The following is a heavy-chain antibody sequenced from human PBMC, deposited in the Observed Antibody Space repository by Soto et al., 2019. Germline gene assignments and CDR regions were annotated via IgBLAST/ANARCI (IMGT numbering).Heavy chain of an antibody. D-gene: IGHD2-15*01. V-gene: IGHV3-53*01. CDR2: IYSNGNT. J-gene: IGHJ6*02. Sequence: EVQLVESGGGLIQPGGSLRLSRAASGFTVSTNYRTWVRQTPGKGLEWVSIIYSNGNTYYADSVKGRFTISRDNSKNTLYLQMNSLRVDDTAVYYCVVEDLGMEVWGQGTTVTVSS. CDR1: GFTVSTNY. CDR3: VVEDLGMEV.